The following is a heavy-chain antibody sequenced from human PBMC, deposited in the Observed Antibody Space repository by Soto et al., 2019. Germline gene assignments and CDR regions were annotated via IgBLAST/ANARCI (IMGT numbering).Heavy chain of an antibody. J-gene: IGHJ4*02. CDR2: MNPNSGNT. CDR1: GYTFTSYD. Sequence: ASVKVSCKASGYTFTSYDINWVRQATGQGLEWMGWMNPNSGNTRYAQKFQGRVNRTRNTSISTANMELSSLRSEDTAVYYCAIAHLGELSFRDSATPFDYWGQGTLVTVSS. V-gene: IGHV1-8*01. D-gene: IGHD3-16*02. CDR3: AIAHLGELSFRDSATPFDY.